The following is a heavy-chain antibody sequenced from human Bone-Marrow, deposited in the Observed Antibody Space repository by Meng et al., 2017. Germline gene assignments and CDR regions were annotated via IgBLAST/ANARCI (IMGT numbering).Heavy chain of an antibody. Sequence: GESLKISCAASGFTFSNFGIHWVRHAPGKGLEGVAVVSFDGSKTYYAESLKGRFIISRDNSKNTVYLQMTTLRAEDTGVYFCARGHITVVRGAYYCDHWGQGTLATVSS. J-gene: IGHJ4*02. D-gene: IGHD3-10*01. CDR3: ARGHITVVRGAYYCDH. CDR1: GFTFSNFG. CDR2: VSFDGSKT. V-gene: IGHV3-33*01.